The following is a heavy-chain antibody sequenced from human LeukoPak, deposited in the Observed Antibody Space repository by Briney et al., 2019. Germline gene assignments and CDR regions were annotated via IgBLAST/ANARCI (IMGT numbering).Heavy chain of an antibody. CDR3: ARGGYCGGDCYSYYYYYMDV. CDR1: GFTFSSYP. D-gene: IGHD2-21*02. V-gene: IGHV3-48*04. CDR2: ISANSGAT. Sequence: PGGSLRLSCAASGFTFSSYPMSWVRQAPGRGLEWVSVISANSGATYYADSVKGRFTISRDNAKNSLYLQMNSLRAEDTAVYYCARGGYCGGDCYSYYYYYMDVWGKGTTVTVSS. J-gene: IGHJ6*03.